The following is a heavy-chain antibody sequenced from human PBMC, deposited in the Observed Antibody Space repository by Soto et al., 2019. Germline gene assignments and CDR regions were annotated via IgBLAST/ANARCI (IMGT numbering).Heavy chain of an antibody. V-gene: IGHV3-48*01. CDR1: GFTFSSYS. Sequence: GGSLRFSCAASGFTFSSYSMNWVRQAPGKGLEWVSYISSGSSTIYYADSVKGRFTISRDNAKNSLYLQMDSLRAEDTAVYYATRSAYMDVWGTGTTVTVS. CDR3: TRSAYMDV. D-gene: IGHD3-3*01. J-gene: IGHJ6*03. CDR2: ISSGSSTI.